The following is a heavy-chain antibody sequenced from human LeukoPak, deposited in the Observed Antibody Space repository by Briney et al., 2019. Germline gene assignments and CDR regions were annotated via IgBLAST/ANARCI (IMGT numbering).Heavy chain of an antibody. V-gene: IGHV4-59*01. CDR3: ASYWGSGANWFDP. J-gene: IGHJ5*02. Sequence: SETLSLTCTVSGGSISSYYWSWIRQPPGKGLEWIGYIYYSGSTNYNPSLKSRVTISVDTSKNQFSLKLSSVTAADTAVYYCASYWGSGANWFDPWGQGSLVTVSS. D-gene: IGHD7-27*01. CDR1: GGSISSYY. CDR2: IYYSGST.